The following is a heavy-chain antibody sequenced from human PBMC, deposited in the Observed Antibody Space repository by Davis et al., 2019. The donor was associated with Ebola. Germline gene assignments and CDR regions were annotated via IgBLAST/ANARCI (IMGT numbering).Heavy chain of an antibody. CDR2: IYDQST. V-gene: IGHV3-53*05. D-gene: IGHD6-19*01. J-gene: IGHJ4*02. CDR1: GFSFSGYR. CDR3: ATTQWLREFDN. Sequence: GESLKISCVASGFSFSGYRMNWVRQAPGKGLEWVSVIYDQSTAYADAVRGRFIISRDKSNNTLYLEMSSLRVDDTAVYYCATTQWLREFDNWGQGTLVTVSS.